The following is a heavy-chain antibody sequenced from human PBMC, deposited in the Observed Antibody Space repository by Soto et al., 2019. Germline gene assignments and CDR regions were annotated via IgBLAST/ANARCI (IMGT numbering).Heavy chain of an antibody. J-gene: IGHJ6*02. Sequence: GGSLRLSCAASGFILGHYDMNWVRQAPGKGLEWVSTISVTSTTIYYGDSVKGRFSISRDNSKNTLYLQMNSLRADDTAVYYCARDMSGGTYNYYYGMDVWGQGTTVTVSS. CDR3: ARDMSGGTYNYYYGMDV. D-gene: IGHD1-26*01. CDR1: GFILGHYD. V-gene: IGHV3-48*01. CDR2: ISVTSTTI.